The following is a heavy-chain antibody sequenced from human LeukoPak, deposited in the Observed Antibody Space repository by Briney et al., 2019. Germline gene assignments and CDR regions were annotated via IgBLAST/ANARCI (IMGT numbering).Heavy chain of an antibody. D-gene: IGHD3-10*01. CDR1: GGSISSSNW. J-gene: IGHJ4*02. CDR2: IYHSGST. Sequence: SETLSLTCAVSGGSISSSNWWSWVRQPPGKGLEWIGEIYHSGSTNYNPSLKSRVTISVDKSKNQFSLKLSSVTAADTAVYYCARATDGSGSYSYYFDYWGQGTLVTVSS. V-gene: IGHV4-4*02. CDR3: ARATDGSGSYSYYFDY.